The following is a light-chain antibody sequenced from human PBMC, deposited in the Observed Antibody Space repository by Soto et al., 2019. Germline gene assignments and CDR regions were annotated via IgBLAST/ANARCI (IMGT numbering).Light chain of an antibody. CDR1: SSDVGGYNY. CDR3: NSYTTSNTRQIV. Sequence: LTQPASVSESPGQSITISCTGTSSDVGGYNYVSWYQQHPGKAPKFMIYDVSNRPSGVSTRFSGSKSGNTASLTISGLQAEDEADYYCNSYTTSNTRQIVFGTGTKVTVL. V-gene: IGLV2-14*01. J-gene: IGLJ1*01. CDR2: DVS.